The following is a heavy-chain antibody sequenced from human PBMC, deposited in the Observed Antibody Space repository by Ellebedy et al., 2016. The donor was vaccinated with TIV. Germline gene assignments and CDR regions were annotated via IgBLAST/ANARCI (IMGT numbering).Heavy chain of an antibody. J-gene: IGHJ4*02. CDR2: ISAYNGNT. CDR1: GGTFSSYA. V-gene: IGHV1-18*01. Sequence: AASVKVSCKASGGTFSSYAISWVRQAPGQGLEWMGWISAYNGNTNYAQKLQGRVTMTTDTSTSTAYMELRSLRSDDTAVYYCASTRHIEMGYSSSFPLDYWGQGTLVTVSS. D-gene: IGHD6-6*01. CDR3: ASTRHIEMGYSSSFPLDY.